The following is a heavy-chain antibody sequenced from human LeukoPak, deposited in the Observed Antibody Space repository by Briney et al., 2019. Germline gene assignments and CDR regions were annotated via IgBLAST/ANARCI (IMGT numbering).Heavy chain of an antibody. CDR2: ISSSSSYI. D-gene: IGHD2-15*01. Sequence: NHGGSLRLSCAASGFTFSNYGMHWVRQAPGKGLEWVSSISSSSSYIYYADSVKGRFTISRDNAKNSLYLQMNSLRAEDTAVYYCARAPEKVVAATFDYWGQGTLVTVSS. CDR3: ARAPEKVVAATFDY. CDR1: GFTFSNYG. V-gene: IGHV3-21*01. J-gene: IGHJ4*02.